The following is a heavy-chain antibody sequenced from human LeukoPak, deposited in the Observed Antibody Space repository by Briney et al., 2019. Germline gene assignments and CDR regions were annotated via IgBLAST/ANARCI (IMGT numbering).Heavy chain of an antibody. Sequence: PSETLSLTCTVSGGSISSGSYYWSWIRQPAGKGLEWIGRIYTSGSTNYNPSLKSRVTISVDTSKNQFSLKLSSVTAADTAVYYCARSFWGDRNYYYYYMDVWGKGTTVTISS. CDR3: ARSFWGDRNYYYYYMDV. V-gene: IGHV4-61*02. D-gene: IGHD3-16*01. J-gene: IGHJ6*03. CDR2: IYTSGST. CDR1: GGSISSGSYY.